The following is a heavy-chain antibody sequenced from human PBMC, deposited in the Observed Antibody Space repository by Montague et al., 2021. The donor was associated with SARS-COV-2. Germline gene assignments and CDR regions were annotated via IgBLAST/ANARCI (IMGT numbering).Heavy chain of an antibody. J-gene: IGHJ3*02. CDR3: ARDSRNWYGPIGFDI. Sequence: CTISGDSVSSNTAAWNWIRQSPSRGLVWLGRTFYRSKWYNEFAESVKSRISINADTSKNEVSLQLKYVTPEDTAMYYCARDSRNWYGPIGFDIWGQGTVVTVS. CDR1: GDSVSSNTAA. CDR2: TFYRSKWYN. V-gene: IGHV6-1*01. D-gene: IGHD6-13*01.